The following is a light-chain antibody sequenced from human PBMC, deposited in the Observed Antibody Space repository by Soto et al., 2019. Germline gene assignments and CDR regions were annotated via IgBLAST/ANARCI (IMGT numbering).Light chain of an antibody. CDR1: QGMSTY. V-gene: IGKV1-9*01. J-gene: IGKJ4*01. Sequence: DIQLTQSPSFLSASVGDTVTITCRASQGMSTYLAWYQQKPGKVPKLLIRSCSTLQSGVPPRFSGGGSGTEFTLTISTLQPDDSGIYYCQQLNGYQLAFDGGTNVEIK. CDR3: QQLNGYQLA. CDR2: SCS.